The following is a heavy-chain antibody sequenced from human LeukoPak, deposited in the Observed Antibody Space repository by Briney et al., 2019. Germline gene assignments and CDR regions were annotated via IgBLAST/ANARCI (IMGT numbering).Heavy chain of an antibody. Sequence: SETLSLTCAVYGASFNTYYWTWIRQSPDKGLEWIGEIKHDGDTNVNPSLRSRVVMSVDASKNQFSLKMTSVTAADTAIYDCARGPVALPNDRLSLFFDFWGQGTLVTVSS. V-gene: IGHV4-34*01. CDR1: GASFNTYY. CDR2: IKHDGDT. CDR3: ARGPVALPNDRLSLFFDF. J-gene: IGHJ5*01. D-gene: IGHD2-8*01.